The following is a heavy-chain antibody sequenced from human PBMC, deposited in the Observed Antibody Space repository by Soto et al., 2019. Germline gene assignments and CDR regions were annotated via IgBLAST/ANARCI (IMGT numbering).Heavy chain of an antibody. CDR2: IWYDGSNK. CDR3: ARDTYYYDSSGYYYFDY. V-gene: IGHV3-33*01. J-gene: IGHJ4*02. D-gene: IGHD3-22*01. Sequence: AGGSLILSRAASGFTFSSYGMHWGRQAPGKGLEWVAVIWYDGSNKYYADSVKGRFTISRDNSKNTLYLQMNSLRAEDTAVYYCARDTYYYDSSGYYYFDYWGQGTLVTVSS. CDR1: GFTFSSYG.